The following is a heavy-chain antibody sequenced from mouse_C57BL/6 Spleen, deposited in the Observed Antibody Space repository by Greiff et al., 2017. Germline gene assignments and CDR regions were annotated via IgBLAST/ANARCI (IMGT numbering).Heavy chain of an antibody. D-gene: IGHD2-3*01. J-gene: IGHJ4*01. CDR2: ISNGGGST. CDR1: GFTFSDYY. Sequence: EVKLVESGGGLVQPGGSLKLSCAASGFTFSDYYMYWVRQTPEKRLEWVAYISNGGGSTYYPDTVKGRFTISRDNAKNTLYLQMSRLKSEDTAMYYCARQDDGYSRDMDYWGQGTSVTVSS. CDR3: ARQDDGYSRDMDY. V-gene: IGHV5-12*01.